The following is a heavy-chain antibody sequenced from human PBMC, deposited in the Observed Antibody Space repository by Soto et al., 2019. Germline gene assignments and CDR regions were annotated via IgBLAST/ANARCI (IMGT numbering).Heavy chain of an antibody. CDR1: GYTFTSYA. V-gene: IGHV1-3*05. CDR2: INAGNGNT. CDR3: ARSIVLVTALDY. Sequence: QVQLVQSGAEEKKPGASVKVSCKASGYTFTSYAMHWVRQAPGQRLEWMGWINAGNGNTTYSQKFQVRVTITRDTSASTAYMELSSLRPQDTAVYYCARSIVLVTALDYWGQGTLGTVSP. J-gene: IGHJ4*02. D-gene: IGHD2-21*02.